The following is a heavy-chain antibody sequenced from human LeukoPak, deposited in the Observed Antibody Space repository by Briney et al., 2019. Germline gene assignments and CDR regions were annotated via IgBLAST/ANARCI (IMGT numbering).Heavy chain of an antibody. CDR1: GGTFSSYA. D-gene: IGHD5-12*01. CDR2: IIPIFGTA. Sequence: SVKVSCKASGGTFSSYAISWVRQAPGQGLEWMGGIIPIFGTANYAQKFQGRVTMTRDMSTSTVYMDLSSLRSEDTAVYYCARGRRGYSGYDFYYYYYYMDVWGKGTTVTISS. J-gene: IGHJ6*03. CDR3: ARGRRGYSGYDFYYYYYYMDV. V-gene: IGHV1-69*05.